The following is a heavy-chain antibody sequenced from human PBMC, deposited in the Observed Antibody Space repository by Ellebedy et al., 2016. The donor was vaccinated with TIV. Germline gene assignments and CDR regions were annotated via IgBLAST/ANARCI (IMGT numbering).Heavy chain of an antibody. D-gene: IGHD5-18*01. CDR1: GGSISSYY. CDR3: AREGYSYATDY. Sequence: MPSETLSLTCTDSGGSISSYYWSWIRQPPGKGLEWIGYIYYSGSTNYNPSLKSRVTISVDTSKNQFSLKLSSVTAADTAVYYCAREGYSYATDYWGQGTLVTVSS. V-gene: IGHV4-59*01. CDR2: IYYSGST. J-gene: IGHJ4*02.